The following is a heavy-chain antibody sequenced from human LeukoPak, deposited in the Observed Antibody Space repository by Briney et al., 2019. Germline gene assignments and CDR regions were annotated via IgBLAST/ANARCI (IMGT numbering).Heavy chain of an antibody. V-gene: IGHV1-18*01. Sequence: ASVRVSCKASGYTFTSYGISWGRHAPGQRLRWMGWISAYNGNTNYAQKFQGRVTITADESTSTAYMELSSLRYADTAVYYCAREGGLSPDQVLSHGSFDYWGQGTLVTVSS. CDR2: ISAYNGNT. CDR3: AREGGLSPDQVLSHGSFDY. CDR1: GYTFTSYG. D-gene: IGHD2-2*01. J-gene: IGHJ4*02.